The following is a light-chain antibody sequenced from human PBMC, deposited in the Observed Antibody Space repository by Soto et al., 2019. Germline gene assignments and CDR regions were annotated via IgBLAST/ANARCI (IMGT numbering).Light chain of an antibody. CDR2: TND. Sequence: QPPSAAGTRGQRVTISCSGSSSNIESNTVYWYQQLPGMAPRLLIHTNDRRPSGFPDRFSGSKSGTSASLAISGLQSENEADYYCLEWDDSLNGNLFGTGTKVTVL. CDR1: SSNIESNT. CDR3: LEWDDSLNGNL. V-gene: IGLV1-44*01. J-gene: IGLJ1*01.